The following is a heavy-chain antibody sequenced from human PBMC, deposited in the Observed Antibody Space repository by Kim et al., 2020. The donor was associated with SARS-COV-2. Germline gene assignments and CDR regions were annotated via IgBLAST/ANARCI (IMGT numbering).Heavy chain of an antibody. Sequence: SETLSLTCTVSGGSISSSSYYWGWIRQPPGKGLEWIGIIYYSGSTYYNPSLKSRVTISVDTSKNQFSLKLSSVTAADTAVYYCARQWGSITMVRGVIQYFQHWGQGTLVTVSS. V-gene: IGHV4-39*01. J-gene: IGHJ1*01. CDR2: IYYSGST. CDR3: ARQWGSITMVRGVIQYFQH. D-gene: IGHD3-10*01. CDR1: GGSISSSSYY.